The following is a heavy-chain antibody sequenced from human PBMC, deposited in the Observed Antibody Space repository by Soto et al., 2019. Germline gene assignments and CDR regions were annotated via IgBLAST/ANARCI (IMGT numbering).Heavy chain of an antibody. V-gene: IGHV4-59*01. Sequence: SETLSLTCTVSGGSISSYYWSWIRQPPGKGLEWIGYIYYSGSTNYNPSLKSRVTISVDPSKNQFSLKLSSVTAADTAVYYCARVLPQYSSRRPGAFDIWGQGTMVTVSS. CDR2: IYYSGST. J-gene: IGHJ3*02. CDR3: ARVLPQYSSRRPGAFDI. D-gene: IGHD6-6*01. CDR1: GGSISSYY.